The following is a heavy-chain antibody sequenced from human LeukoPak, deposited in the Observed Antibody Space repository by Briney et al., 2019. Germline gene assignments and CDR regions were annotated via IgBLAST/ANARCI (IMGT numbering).Heavy chain of an antibody. V-gene: IGHV3-23*01. D-gene: IGHD3-3*01. CDR1: GFSFSSCA. CDR2: ISGSGGGT. J-gene: IGHJ3*01. CDR3: AKDQSITLSGVPQTFGALDL. Sequence: PGGSLRLSCAASGFSFSSCAMCWVRQAPGKGLEWVSVISGSGGGTYSADSLKGRFTISRDNSRNTLYLQMNSLRAEDTALYYCAKDQSITLSGVPQTFGALDLWGQGTMVTVSS.